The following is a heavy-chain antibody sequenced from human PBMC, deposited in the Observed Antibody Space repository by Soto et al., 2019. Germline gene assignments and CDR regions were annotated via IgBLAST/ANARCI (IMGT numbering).Heavy chain of an antibody. CDR1: GFTFSSYA. V-gene: IGHV3-23*01. CDR3: TKAISSYDFAY. Sequence: GGSVRLSCAASGFTFSSYAMSWVCQAPGKGLEWVSAISGSGGSTYYADSVKGRFTISRDNSKNTLNLQMNSLRAEDTAVYYCTKAISSYDFAYWGQGTLVTVSS. CDR2: ISGSGGST. D-gene: IGHD5-18*01. J-gene: IGHJ4*02.